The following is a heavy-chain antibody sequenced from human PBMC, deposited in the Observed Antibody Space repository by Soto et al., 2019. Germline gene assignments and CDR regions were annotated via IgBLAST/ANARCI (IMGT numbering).Heavy chain of an antibody. Sequence: ASVKVSCKPSGTTFDSFTFAWVRQAPGQGLEWLGGFVPMFASATIAQRFQARVRITADASTGTGYMELSDLRSDDSAIYYCAREDDTTGHYSWFDPWGPGTLVTVSS. V-gene: IGHV1-69*13. D-gene: IGHD3-9*01. J-gene: IGHJ5*02. CDR3: AREDDTTGHYSWFDP. CDR2: FVPMFASA. CDR1: GTTFDSFT.